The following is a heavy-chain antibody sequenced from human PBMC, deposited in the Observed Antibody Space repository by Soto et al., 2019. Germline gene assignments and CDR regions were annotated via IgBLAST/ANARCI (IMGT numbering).Heavy chain of an antibody. J-gene: IGHJ5*01. CDR2: VYHNGGA. CDR3: GRVVEGATRHTDPDS. V-gene: IGHV4-39*01. CDR1: GVSIHNSHSF. Sequence: SETLSLTCTVSGVSIHNSHSFWAWIRQPPGKGLQFIASVYHNGGAHYNSSLKSRVTISVDTANNQVSLRMRSLTAADTAFYYCGRVVEGATRHTDPDSWGQGILVTVSS. D-gene: IGHD2-21*01.